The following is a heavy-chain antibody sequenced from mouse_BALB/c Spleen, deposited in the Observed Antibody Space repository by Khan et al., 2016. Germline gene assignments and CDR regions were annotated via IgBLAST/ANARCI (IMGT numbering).Heavy chain of an antibody. Sequence: QVQLQESGPDLVRPGVSVKLSCKGSGYTFTDYAMHWVKQSHAKSLEWIGVISTYCGNTNYNQNFKGQATMTVDKSSNTAYMELTRLTSEDSAISYVARGTYYRYDVFDYWVQGTTLTVSS. CDR3: ARGTYYRYDVFDY. CDR2: ISTYCGNT. V-gene: IGHV1S137*01. J-gene: IGHJ2*01. D-gene: IGHD2-14*01. CDR1: GYTFTDYA.